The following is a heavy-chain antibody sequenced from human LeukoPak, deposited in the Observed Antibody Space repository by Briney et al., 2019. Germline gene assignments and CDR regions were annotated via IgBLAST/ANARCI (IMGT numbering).Heavy chain of an antibody. CDR3: ARDYDYVWGSYPYFDY. J-gene: IGHJ4*02. CDR1: GFTFSSYS. Sequence: GGSLRLSCAASGFTFSSYSMNWVRQAPGKGLEWVSSISSSSSYIYYADSLKGRFTISRDNAKNSLYLQMNSLRAEDTAVYYCARDYDYVWGSYPYFDYWGQGTLVTVSS. D-gene: IGHD3-16*02. V-gene: IGHV3-21*01. CDR2: ISSSSSYI.